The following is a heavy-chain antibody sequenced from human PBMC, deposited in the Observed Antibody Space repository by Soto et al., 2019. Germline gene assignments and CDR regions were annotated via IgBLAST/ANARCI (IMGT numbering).Heavy chain of an antibody. CDR2: INTGSSNT. D-gene: IGHD3-9*01. V-gene: IGHV1-3*04. CDR1: GYTFTSYG. J-gene: IGHJ4*02. Sequence: QVDLVQSGAEVKEPGASVRISCEASGYTFTSYGIHWVRQAPGQRLEWMGWINTGSSNTRYSPEFQARGTITRDTSASTDYMELNSLRSEDTAVYYCAGAMPTAGYLYLDEWGQGTLVTVSS. CDR3: AGAMPTAGYLYLDE.